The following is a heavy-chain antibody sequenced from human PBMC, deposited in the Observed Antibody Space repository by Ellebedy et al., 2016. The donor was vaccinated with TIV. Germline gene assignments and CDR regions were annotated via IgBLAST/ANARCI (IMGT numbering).Heavy chain of an antibody. D-gene: IGHD3-3*01. CDR1: GCTSRNYW. Sequence: GESLKISCAASGCTSRNYWMHWVRQAPGKGLVWVSRVNTDGSSTSYADSVKGRFTISRDNARNTLYLQMNNLRVEDKAVYYCACWAGQERFQGPFDYWGQGTLVIVSS. V-gene: IGHV3-74*01. J-gene: IGHJ4*02. CDR3: ACWAGQERFQGPFDY. CDR2: VNTDGSST.